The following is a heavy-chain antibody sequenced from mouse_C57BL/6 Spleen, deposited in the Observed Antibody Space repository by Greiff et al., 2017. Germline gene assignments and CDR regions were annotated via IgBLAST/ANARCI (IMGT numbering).Heavy chain of an antibody. Sequence: QVHVKQSGAELAKPGASVELSCKASGYTFTSYWMHWVKQRPGQGLEWIGYINPSSGYTKYNQKFKDKATLTADKSSSTAYMQLSSLTYEDSAVYYCASRVYYGNSAWFAYWGQGTLVTVSA. J-gene: IGHJ3*01. CDR1: GYTFTSYW. CDR2: INPSSGYT. D-gene: IGHD2-1*01. V-gene: IGHV1-7*01. CDR3: ASRVYYGNSAWFAY.